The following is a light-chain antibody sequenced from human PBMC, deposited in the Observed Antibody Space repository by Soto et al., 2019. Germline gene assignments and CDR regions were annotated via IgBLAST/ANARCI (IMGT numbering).Light chain of an antibody. Sequence: QSVLTQPRSVSGSPGQSVTISCTGTSSDVGGYNYVSWYQQHPGKAPKLMIYDVSKRPSGVPDRFSSSKSGNTASLTISGLQAEDEADYYCCSYAGSRYVFGTGTKVTVL. CDR1: SSDVGGYNY. CDR3: CSYAGSRYV. J-gene: IGLJ1*01. V-gene: IGLV2-11*01. CDR2: DVS.